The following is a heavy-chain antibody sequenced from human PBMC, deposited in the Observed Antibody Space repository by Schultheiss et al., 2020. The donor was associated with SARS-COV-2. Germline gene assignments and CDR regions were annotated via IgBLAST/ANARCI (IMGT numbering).Heavy chain of an antibody. D-gene: IGHD1-7*01. V-gene: IGHV1-2*02. J-gene: IGHJ3*02. Sequence: ASVKVSCKASGYTFTGYYMHWVRQAPGQGLEWMGWINPNSGGTNYAQKFQGRVTMTRDTSISTAYMELSRLRSDDTAVYYCARGLTGTTSHDAFDIWGQGTMVTGSS. CDR2: INPNSGGT. CDR1: GYTFTGYY. CDR3: ARGLTGTTSHDAFDI.